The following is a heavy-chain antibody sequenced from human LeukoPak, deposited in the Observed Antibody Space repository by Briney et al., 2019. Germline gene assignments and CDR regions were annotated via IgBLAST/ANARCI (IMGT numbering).Heavy chain of an antibody. V-gene: IGHV3-23*01. CDR1: GFTFSSYG. J-gene: IGHJ6*03. Sequence: PGGSLRLSCAASGFTFSSYGMSWVRQAPGKGLEWVSAISGSGGSTYYADSVKGRFTISRDNSKNTLYLQMNSLRAEDTAVYYCAKESSSSWYPYYMDVWGKGSTVTVSS. D-gene: IGHD6-13*01. CDR3: AKESSSSWYPYYMDV. CDR2: ISGSGGST.